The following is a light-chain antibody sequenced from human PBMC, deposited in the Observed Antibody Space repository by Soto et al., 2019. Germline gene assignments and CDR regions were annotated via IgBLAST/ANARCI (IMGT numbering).Light chain of an antibody. CDR1: QSVGSN. Sequence: EIVMTQSPATLSVSPGERATLSCRASQSVGSNLAWYQQKPGQAPRLLIYGAATRATGIPARFSGSGSGTEFTLTISVLQSEDFAIYFCKQYNNWPPDRTFGQGTKVELK. J-gene: IGKJ1*01. CDR2: GAA. CDR3: KQYNNWPPDRT. V-gene: IGKV3-15*01.